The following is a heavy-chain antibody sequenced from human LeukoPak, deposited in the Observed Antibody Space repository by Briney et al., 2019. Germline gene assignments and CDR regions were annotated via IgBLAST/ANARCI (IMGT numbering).Heavy chain of an antibody. D-gene: IGHD3-10*01. CDR3: ARAPNRRYYYGSGSHKKYYYYMDV. Sequence: SVKVSCKASGYTFTSYGISWVRQAPGQGLEWMGGIIPIFGTANYAQKFQGRVTITADKSTSTAYMELSSLRSEDTAVYYCARAPNRRYYYGSGSHKKYYYYMDVWGKGTTVTVSS. J-gene: IGHJ6*03. CDR2: IIPIFGTA. V-gene: IGHV1-69*06. CDR1: GYTFTSYG.